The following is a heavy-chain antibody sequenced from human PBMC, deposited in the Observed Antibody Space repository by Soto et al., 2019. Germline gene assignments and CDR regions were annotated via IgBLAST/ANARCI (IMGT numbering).Heavy chain of an antibody. D-gene: IGHD5-18*01. J-gene: IGHJ6*02. CDR3: ARDNVDTAMVRSVWGYYYYGMDV. Sequence: GGSLRLSCAASGFTFSSYGMHWVRQAPGKGLEWVAVIWYDGSNKYYADSVKGRFTISRDNSKNTLYLQMNSLRAEDTAVYYCARDNVDTAMVRSVWGYYYYGMDVWGQGTTVTVSS. CDR2: IWYDGSNK. V-gene: IGHV3-33*01. CDR1: GFTFSSYG.